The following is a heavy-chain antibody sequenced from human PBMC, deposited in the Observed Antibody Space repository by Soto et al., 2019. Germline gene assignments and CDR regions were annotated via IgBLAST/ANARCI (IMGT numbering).Heavy chain of an antibody. CDR2: ISAYNGNT. CDR1: GYTFTSYG. Sequence: QVQLVQSGAEVKKPGASVKVSCKASGYTFTSYGISWVRQAPGQGLEWMGWISAYNGNTNYAPKLQGRVTMATDTSTSTAYMELRSLRSDATVVYYCAGVWVVVAATSFDPCGEVALVTVTS. J-gene: IGHJ5*02. CDR3: AGVWVVVAATSFDP. D-gene: IGHD2-15*01. V-gene: IGHV1-18*01.